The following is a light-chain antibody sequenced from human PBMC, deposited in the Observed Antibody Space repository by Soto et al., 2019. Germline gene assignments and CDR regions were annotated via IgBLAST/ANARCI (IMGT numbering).Light chain of an antibody. J-gene: IGKJ1*01. CDR2: KAS. CDR3: QHYNSYSEA. CDR1: QTIRSW. V-gene: IGKV1-5*03. Sequence: DIHMTQSPSTLSASMGDRVTITGRSSQTIRSWLAWYQQKPGKAPKLLIYKASTLKSGVPSRFSGSGSGTEFTLTISSLQPDDFATYYCQHYNSYSEAFGQGTKV.